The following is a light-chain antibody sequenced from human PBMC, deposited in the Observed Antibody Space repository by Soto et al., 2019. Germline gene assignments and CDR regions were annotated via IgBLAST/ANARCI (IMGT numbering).Light chain of an antibody. CDR1: SGYSTYA. V-gene: IGLV4-69*01. CDR3: QTWDTVGV. Sequence: QSVLTQSPSASASLGASVKLTCTLSSGYSTYAIAWHQQQPEKGPRFLMKLNSDGTHDKGDGIPDRFSGSTSGAERYLNISSLQSEDEADYYCQTWDTVGVFGGGTKVTVL. CDR2: LNSDGTH. J-gene: IGLJ2*01.